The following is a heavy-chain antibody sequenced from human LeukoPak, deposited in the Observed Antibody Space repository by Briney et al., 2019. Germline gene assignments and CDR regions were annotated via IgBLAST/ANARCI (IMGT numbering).Heavy chain of an antibody. CDR1: GGSFSSYY. V-gene: IGHV4-34*01. D-gene: IGHD6-13*01. CDR2: INHSGST. Sequence: SETLSLTCAVYGGSFSSYYWSWIRQPPGKGLEWIGEINHSGSTNYNPSLKSRVNISVDTSKNQFSLKLSSVTAADTAVYYCARGTSSSRLYNWFDPWGQGTLVTVSS. CDR3: ARGTSSSRLYNWFDP. J-gene: IGHJ5*02.